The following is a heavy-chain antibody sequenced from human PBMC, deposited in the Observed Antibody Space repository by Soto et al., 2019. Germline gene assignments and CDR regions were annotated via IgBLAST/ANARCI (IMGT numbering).Heavy chain of an antibody. Sequence: GGSLRLSCAASGFTFSSYAMHWVRQAPGKGLEWVAVISYDGSNKYYADSVKGRFTISRDNSKNTLYLQMNSLRAEDTAVYYCARRTFFDYWGQGTLVTVSS. J-gene: IGHJ4*02. V-gene: IGHV3-30-3*01. CDR1: GFTFSSYA. CDR2: ISYDGSNK. CDR3: ARRTFFDY.